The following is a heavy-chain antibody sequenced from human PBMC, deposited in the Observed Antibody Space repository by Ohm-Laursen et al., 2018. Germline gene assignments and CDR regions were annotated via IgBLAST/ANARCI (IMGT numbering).Heavy chain of an antibody. J-gene: IGHJ4*02. CDR1: GFTFSDYY. CDR3: AKSIVVVTTLDY. D-gene: IGHD2-21*02. V-gene: IGHV3-11*01. CDR2: ISNTGSTI. Sequence: SLRLSCTASGFTFSDYYMTWIRQAPGKGLEWVSYISNTGSTIYHADSVKGRFTISRDNSKNTLYLQMSSLRAEDTAVYYCAKSIVVVTTLDYWGQGSLVTVSS.